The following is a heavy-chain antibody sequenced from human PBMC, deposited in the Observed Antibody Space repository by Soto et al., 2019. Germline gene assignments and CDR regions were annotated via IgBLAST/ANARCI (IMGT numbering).Heavy chain of an antibody. J-gene: IGHJ5*02. CDR1: GFTFSSYW. D-gene: IGHD2-15*01. CDR3: ARGGAYYCSGGSCSHWFDP. V-gene: IGHV3-7*01. CDR2: IKQDGSEK. Sequence: GSLRLSCAASGFTFSSYWMSWVRQAPGKGLEWVANIKQDGSEKYYVDSVKGRFTISRDNAKNSLYLQMNSLRAEDTAVYYCARGGAYYCSGGSCSHWFDPWGQGTLVTVSS.